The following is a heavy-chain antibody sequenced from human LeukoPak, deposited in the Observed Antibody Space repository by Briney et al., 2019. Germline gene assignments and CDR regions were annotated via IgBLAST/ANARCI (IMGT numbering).Heavy chain of an antibody. CDR1: GGSISSSNW. CDR3: ASGLSSGSSKYYFDY. CDR2: IYHSGST. Sequence: SSGTLSLTCAVSGGSISSSNWWSWVRQPPGKGLEWIGEIYHSGSTNYNPSLKSRVTISVDKSKNQFSLKLSSVTAADTAVYYCASGLSSGSSKYYFDYWGQGTLVTVSS. D-gene: IGHD1-26*01. V-gene: IGHV4-4*02. J-gene: IGHJ4*02.